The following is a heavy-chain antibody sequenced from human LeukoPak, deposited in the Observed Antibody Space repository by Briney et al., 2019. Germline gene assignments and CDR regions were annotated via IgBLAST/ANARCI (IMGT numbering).Heavy chain of an antibody. CDR2: ISGSGGST. V-gene: IGHV3-23*01. J-gene: IGHJ4*02. Sequence: GGSLRLSCAASGFTFSSYAMSWVRQAPGKGLEWVSAISGSGGSTYYADSVKGRFTISRDNAKNMVYLQMNSLRVEDTAVYYCAKSLFGGNVYWGQGTLVTVSS. CDR1: GFTFSSYA. CDR3: AKSLFGGNVY. D-gene: IGHD3-10*02.